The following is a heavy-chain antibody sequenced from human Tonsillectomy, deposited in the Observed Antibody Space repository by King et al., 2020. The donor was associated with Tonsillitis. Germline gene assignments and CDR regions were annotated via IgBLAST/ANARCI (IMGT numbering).Heavy chain of an antibody. Sequence: VQLVESGGGLVQPGGSLRLSYAASGFTFSSYAMSWVRQAPGKGLEWVSAISGSGGSTYYADSVKGRVTIYRDNSMNTLYLQMNSLIAEDTAVYYCAQDQGITMIVVVMDVWGQGTTVTVSS. CDR3: AQDQGITMIVVVMDV. CDR1: GFTFSSYA. D-gene: IGHD3-22*01. V-gene: IGHV3-23*04. J-gene: IGHJ6*02. CDR2: ISGSGGST.